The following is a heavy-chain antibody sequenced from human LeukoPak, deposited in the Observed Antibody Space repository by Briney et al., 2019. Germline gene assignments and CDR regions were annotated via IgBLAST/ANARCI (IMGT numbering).Heavy chain of an antibody. CDR2: IHHSGIP. V-gene: IGHV4-39*01. CDR1: VGSITSSIYY. D-gene: IGHD6-13*01. J-gene: IGHJ6*04. Sequence: SETLSLTCTVSVGSITSSIYYCRWIRQPPAKGLEWFGSIHHSGIPYYNPSLKSRVTISIDTSNTQFSMKLSSVPAADTVMYYCARQLTHSGTDVWGKGTTVTVSS. CDR3: ARQLTHSGTDV.